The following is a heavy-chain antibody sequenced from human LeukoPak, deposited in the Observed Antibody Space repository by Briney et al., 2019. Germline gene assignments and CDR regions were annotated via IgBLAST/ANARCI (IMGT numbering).Heavy chain of an antibody. D-gene: IGHD2-21*02. CDR3: ARLLVTVTGY. J-gene: IGHJ4*02. CDR1: GFTVTSNY. V-gene: IGHV3-66*01. Sequence: PGGSLRLSCAVSGFTVTSNYMSWVRQAPGKGLEWVSTLYTNGTTHYADSVKGRFSTSRDNSKNTLYLQMNSLRAEDTAIYYCARLLVTVTGYWGQGILVTVSS. CDR2: LYTNGTT.